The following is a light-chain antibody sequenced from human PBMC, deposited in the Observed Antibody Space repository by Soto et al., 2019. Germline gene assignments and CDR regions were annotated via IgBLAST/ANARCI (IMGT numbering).Light chain of an antibody. CDR1: QNINNY. J-gene: IGKJ5*01. CDR2: DAS. CDR3: QKYNSAPLT. V-gene: IGKV1-33*01. Sequence: DIQMTQSPSSLSASVGDRVTITCQASQNINNYLNWYQQKPGRAPKLLIYDASNLEAGVPSRFRGSGSGTDFTLTISSLQPEDFATYYCQKYNSAPLTFGQGTRLEIK.